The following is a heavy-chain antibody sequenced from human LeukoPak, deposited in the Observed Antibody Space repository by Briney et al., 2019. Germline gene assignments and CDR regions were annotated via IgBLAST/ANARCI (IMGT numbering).Heavy chain of an antibody. Sequence: GGSLRLSCAASGFTFSSYAMHWVRQAPGKGLEWVAVISYDGSNKYYADSVKGRFTISRDNSKNTLYLQMNSLRAEDTAVYYCARDVGARGYFDYWGQGTLVTVSS. CDR2: ISYDGSNK. CDR3: ARDVGARGYFDY. J-gene: IGHJ4*02. V-gene: IGHV3-30-3*01. CDR1: GFTFSSYA. D-gene: IGHD1-26*01.